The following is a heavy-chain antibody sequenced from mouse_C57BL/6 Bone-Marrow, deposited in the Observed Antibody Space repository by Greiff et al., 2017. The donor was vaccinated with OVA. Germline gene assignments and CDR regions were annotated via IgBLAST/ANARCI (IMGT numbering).Heavy chain of an antibody. CDR1: GYTFTDYY. CDR3: ARSHYGSSFWYFDV. Sequence: VQLKQSGPELVKPGASVKISCKASGYTFTDYYMNWVKQSHGKSLEWIGDINPNNGGTSYNQKFKGKATLTVDKSSSTAYMELRSLTSEDSAVYYCARSHYGSSFWYFDVWGTGTTVTVSS. V-gene: IGHV1-26*01. D-gene: IGHD1-1*01. CDR2: INPNNGGT. J-gene: IGHJ1*03.